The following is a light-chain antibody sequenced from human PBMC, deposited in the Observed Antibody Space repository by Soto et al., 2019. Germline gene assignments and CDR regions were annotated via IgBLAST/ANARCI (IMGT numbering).Light chain of an antibody. CDR1: QSVGSN. J-gene: IGKJ1*01. Sequence: EIVMTQSPDTLSVSPGERATLSCRASQSVGSNLAWYQKKPGQAPRLLIFGASTRATGIPARFSGSGSGTEFTLTNSSLQSEDFAVYYCQQCDNWRTFGQGTKVEIK. V-gene: IGKV3-15*01. CDR3: QQCDNWRT. CDR2: GAS.